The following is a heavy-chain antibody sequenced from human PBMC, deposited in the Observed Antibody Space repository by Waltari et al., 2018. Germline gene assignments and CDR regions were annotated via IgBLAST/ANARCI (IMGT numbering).Heavy chain of an antibody. CDR2: INGNGSNT. CDR3: ARGSFLEWLGGMDV. J-gene: IGHJ6*02. Sequence: EVQLVESGGGLVQAGGSLRLSCAASGFTYSCYWREWVRKAPGKGLGWVPPINGNGSNTKGSDSWKVRFTISRDNANNPLSLQMNSLSAEDTAVYYCARGSFLEWLGGMDVWGQGTTVSVS. CDR1: GFTYSCYW. D-gene: IGHD3-3*02. V-gene: IGHV3-74*01.